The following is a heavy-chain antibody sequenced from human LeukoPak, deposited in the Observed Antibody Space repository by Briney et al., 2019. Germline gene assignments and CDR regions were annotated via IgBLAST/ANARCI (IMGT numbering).Heavy chain of an antibody. J-gene: IGHJ4*02. CDR2: IYSGGST. V-gene: IGHV3-53*01. Sequence: GGSLRLSCAASGLRISDYYMSWVRQAPGKGLEWVSVIYSGGSTYYADSVKGRFTISRDNSKNTLYLQMNSLRAEDTAVYYCARMTTVTAGSFDYWGQGTLVTVSS. CDR3: ARMTTVTAGSFDY. CDR1: GLRISDYY. D-gene: IGHD4-17*01.